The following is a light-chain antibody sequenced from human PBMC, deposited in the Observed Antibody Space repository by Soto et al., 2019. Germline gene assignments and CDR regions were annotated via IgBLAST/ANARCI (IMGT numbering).Light chain of an antibody. CDR3: QQYGSSIT. CDR2: AAS. Sequence: DIQMTQSPSSLSASVGDRVTITCRASQSISSYLNWYQQKPGKAPKLLIYAASSLQSGVPSRFSGSGSGTEFTLTISSLQPDDFAVYYCQQYGSSITFGGGTKVDIK. J-gene: IGKJ4*01. V-gene: IGKV1-39*01. CDR1: QSISSY.